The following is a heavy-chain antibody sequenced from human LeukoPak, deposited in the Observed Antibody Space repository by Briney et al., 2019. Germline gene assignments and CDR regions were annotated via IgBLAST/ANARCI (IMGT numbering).Heavy chain of an antibody. V-gene: IGHV3-21*01. Sequence: GGSLRLSCVASGFTFSSYNMHWVRQAPGKGLEWVSSIKSSGAYIYYADSVKGRFTISRDNAKYSVFLHMNSLRAEDTALYYCSRETSSHSFDIWGQGTMVTVSS. CDR2: IKSSGAYI. D-gene: IGHD6-6*01. CDR3: SRETSSHSFDI. J-gene: IGHJ3*02. CDR1: GFTFSSYN.